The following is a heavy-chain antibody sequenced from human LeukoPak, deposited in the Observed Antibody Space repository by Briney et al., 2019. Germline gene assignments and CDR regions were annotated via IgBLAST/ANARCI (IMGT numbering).Heavy chain of an antibody. CDR2: ISGSGGST. V-gene: IGHV3-23*01. J-gene: IGHJ4*02. CDR1: GFTFFSYT. D-gene: IGHD5-24*01. CDR3: AKGSSLRWLQF. Sequence: PGGSLRLSCAASGFTFFSYTMNWVRQAPGKGLEWVSAISGSGGSTYYADSVKGRFTISRDNSKNTLYLQMNSLRAEDTAVYYCAKGSSLRWLQFWGQGTLVTVSS.